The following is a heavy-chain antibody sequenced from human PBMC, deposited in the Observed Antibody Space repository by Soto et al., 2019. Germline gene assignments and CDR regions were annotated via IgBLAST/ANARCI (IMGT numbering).Heavy chain of an antibody. V-gene: IGHV5-51*01. Sequence: GESLKISCKGSGYSFTSYWIGWVRQMPGKGLEWMGIIYPGDSDTRYSPSFQGQVTISADKSISTAYLQWSSLKASDTAMYYCARGHKQLVRGYYYYYGMDVWGQGTTVTVSS. CDR2: IYPGDSDT. J-gene: IGHJ6*02. D-gene: IGHD6-13*01. CDR3: ARGHKQLVRGYYYYYGMDV. CDR1: GYSFTSYW.